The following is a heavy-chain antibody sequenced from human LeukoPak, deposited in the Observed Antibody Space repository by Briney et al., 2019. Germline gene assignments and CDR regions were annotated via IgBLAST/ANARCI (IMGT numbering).Heavy chain of an antibody. V-gene: IGHV5-51*01. CDR3: ARQHRGYDLNWFDP. CDR2: IYPGDSDT. J-gene: IGHJ5*02. D-gene: IGHD5-12*01. CDR1: GYSFTSYW. Sequence: GQSLKISFQGSGYSFTSYWIGWVRQMPGKGLAWMGIIYPGDSDTRYSPSFQGQVTISADKSISTAYLPWSSLKASDTAMYYCARQHRGYDLNWFDPWGQGTLVTVSS.